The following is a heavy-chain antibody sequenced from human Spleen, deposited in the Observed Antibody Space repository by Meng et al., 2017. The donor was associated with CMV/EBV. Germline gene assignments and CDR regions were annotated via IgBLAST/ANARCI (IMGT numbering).Heavy chain of an antibody. Sequence: GESLKISCAASGFTFSSYGMHWVRQAPGKGLEWVAFIRYDGSNKYYADSVKGRFTISRDNSKNTLYLQMNSLRAEDTAVYYCAKERVRLGYFDYWGQGTLVTVSS. CDR2: IRYDGSNK. J-gene: IGHJ4*02. CDR3: AKERVRLGYFDY. V-gene: IGHV3-30*02. D-gene: IGHD5/OR15-5a*01. CDR1: GFTFSSYG.